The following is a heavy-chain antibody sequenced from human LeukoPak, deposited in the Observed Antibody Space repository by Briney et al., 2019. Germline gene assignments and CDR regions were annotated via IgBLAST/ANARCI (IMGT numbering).Heavy chain of an antibody. Sequence: SETLSLTCTVSGYSISSGYYWGWIRQPPGKGLEWIGSIYHSGSTYYNPSLKSRVTISVDTSKNQFSLKLSSVTAADTAVYYCARVGGATIFDYWGQGTLVTVSS. V-gene: IGHV4-38-2*02. CDR1: GYSISSGYY. CDR3: ARVGGATIFDY. J-gene: IGHJ4*02. CDR2: IYHSGST. D-gene: IGHD1-26*01.